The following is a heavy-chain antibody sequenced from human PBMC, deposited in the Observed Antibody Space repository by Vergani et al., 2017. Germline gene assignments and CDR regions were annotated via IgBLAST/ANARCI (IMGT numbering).Heavy chain of an antibody. D-gene: IGHD6-19*01. CDR2: ISYDGSNK. CDR3: AKDSYSSGWQFYYYYGMDV. Sequence: VQLLESGGGLVQPGGSLRLSCAASGFTFSSYGMHWVRQAPGKGLEWVAVISYDGSNKYYADSVKGRFTISRDNSKNTLYLQMNSMRAEDTAVYYCAKDSYSSGWQFYYYYGMDVWGQGTTVTVSS. V-gene: IGHV3-30*18. J-gene: IGHJ6*02. CDR1: GFTFSSYG.